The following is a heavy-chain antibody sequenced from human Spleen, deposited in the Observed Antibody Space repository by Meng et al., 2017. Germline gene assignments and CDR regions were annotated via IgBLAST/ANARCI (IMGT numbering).Heavy chain of an antibody. D-gene: IGHD1-26*01. CDR2: IYYSGST. CDR1: GGFINSYN. Sequence: QGQRQEWGPGLAQPSGPLALTCTVSGGFINSYNWSWIRQLPGKGLEWIGYIYYSGSTNHNPSLNRRVTISIDTSKNQFCLNLTSVTAADSGVYYCARGGGSYYPSQTWGQGTLVTVSS. J-gene: IGHJ5*02. CDR3: ARGGGSYYPSQT. V-gene: IGHV4-59*01.